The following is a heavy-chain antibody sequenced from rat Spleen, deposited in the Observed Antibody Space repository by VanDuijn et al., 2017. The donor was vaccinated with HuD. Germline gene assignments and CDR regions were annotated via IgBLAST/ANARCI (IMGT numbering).Heavy chain of an antibody. CDR3: TTELTEGIPFPC. Sequence: EVQLVESGGGLVQPGRSLKLSCAASGFTFSDYYMAWVRQAPTKGLEWVASISFDGDSTYYRDSVKGRFTISRDDAKSSLYLQMDSLRSEDSATYYCTTELTEGIPFPCWGQGTLVTVSS. J-gene: IGHJ3*01. V-gene: IGHV5-20*01. CDR2: ISFDGDST. D-gene: IGHD1-11*01. CDR1: GFTFSDYY.